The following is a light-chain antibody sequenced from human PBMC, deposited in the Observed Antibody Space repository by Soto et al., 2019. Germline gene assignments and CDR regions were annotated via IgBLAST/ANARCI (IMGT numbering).Light chain of an antibody. Sequence: QSALTQPASVSGSPGQSITISCTGTSSDVGGYNYVSWYQQHPGKAPKLMSYDVSNRPSGVCSRFSGSKSANTASLTISGLQAEDAADCYCSSYTSSSTLVFGGGTELTVL. J-gene: IGLJ2*01. CDR2: DVS. CDR3: SSYTSSSTLV. CDR1: SSDVGGYNY. V-gene: IGLV2-14*01.